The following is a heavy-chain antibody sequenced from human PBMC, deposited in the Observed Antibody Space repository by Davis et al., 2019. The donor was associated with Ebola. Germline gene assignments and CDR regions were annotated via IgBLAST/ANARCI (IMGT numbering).Heavy chain of an antibody. CDR2: ISSSGSTI. V-gene: IGHV3-11*01. D-gene: IGHD5-12*01. Sequence: PSETLSLTCAVYGGSFSGYYWSWIRQAPGKGLEWVSYISSSGSTIYYADSVKGRFTISRDNAKNSLYLQMNSLRAEDTAVYYCARRGYSALDWGQGTLVTVSS. J-gene: IGHJ4*02. CDR3: ARRGYSALD. CDR1: GGSFSGYY.